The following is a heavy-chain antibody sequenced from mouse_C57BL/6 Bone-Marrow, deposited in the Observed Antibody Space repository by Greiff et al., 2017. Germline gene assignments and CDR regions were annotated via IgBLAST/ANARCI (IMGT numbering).Heavy chain of an antibody. D-gene: IGHD1-1*01. Sequence: QVQLKESGAELARPGASVTLSCKASGYTFTSYGIRWVKQRTGQGLEWIGDIYPRTGNTSYNEKFKGKAKLTAAKSSSTAYMELRSLTSEDSAFYFCARAPYYYGSSIYSAMDHWGQGTSVTAS. CDR3: ARAPYYYGSSIYSAMDH. V-gene: IGHV1-81*01. CDR1: GYTFTSYG. CDR2: IYPRTGNT. J-gene: IGHJ4*01.